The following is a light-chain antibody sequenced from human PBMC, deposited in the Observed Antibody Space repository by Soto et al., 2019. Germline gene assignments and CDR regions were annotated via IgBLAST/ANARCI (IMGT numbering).Light chain of an antibody. Sequence: QSALTQPASVSGSPGQSITISCSGTSSDVGSYNLVSWYQQHPGKAPKLMIYEGSKRPSGVSNRFSGSKSGNTAYLTISGLQAEDEADYYCCSYAGSSTFYVFGTWTKVTVL. CDR2: EGS. J-gene: IGLJ1*01. CDR1: SSDVGSYNL. CDR3: CSYAGSSTFYV. V-gene: IGLV2-23*01.